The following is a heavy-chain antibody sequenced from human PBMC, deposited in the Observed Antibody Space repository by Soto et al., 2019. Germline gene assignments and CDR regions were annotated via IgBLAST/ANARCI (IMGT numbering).Heavy chain of an antibody. J-gene: IGHJ4*02. CDR1: GFTFSTYA. CDR2: ISGGGDST. D-gene: IGHD3-3*01. CDR3: TRAFWSGYFDQ. V-gene: IGHV3-23*01. Sequence: EVQVLESGGGLVQPGGSLRLSCAASGFTFSTYAMSWVRQAPGKGLELVSVISGGGDSTYYADSVTGRFTIARDNSKNTLYLQMTSLRAEDTAVYYGTRAFWSGYFDQWVQGTLVTVAS.